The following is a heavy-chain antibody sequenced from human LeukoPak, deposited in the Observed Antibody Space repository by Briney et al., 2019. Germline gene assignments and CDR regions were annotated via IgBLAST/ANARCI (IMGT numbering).Heavy chain of an antibody. Sequence: SETLSLTCTVSGAPFSSGDQYWNWIRQSPGKGLEWLGSIPPRARFYNNPSLESRVTISIAPSKNQLSLHRTSVTAADRAVYFSSRGLDSRKLGYRGQGTLGTDSP. J-gene: IGHJ4*02. D-gene: IGHD3-22*01. CDR3: SRGLDSRKLGY. CDR2: IPPRARF. CDR1: GAPFSSGDQY. V-gene: IGHV4-31*03.